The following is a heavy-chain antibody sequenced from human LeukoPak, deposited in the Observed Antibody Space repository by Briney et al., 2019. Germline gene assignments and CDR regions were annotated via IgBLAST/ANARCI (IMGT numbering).Heavy chain of an antibody. CDR1: GFTFSSYG. D-gene: IGHD2-2*01. V-gene: IGHV3-30*03. CDR2: ISYDGSNK. CDR3: ARQDNAMDV. J-gene: IGHJ6*02. Sequence: PGRSLRLSCAASGFTFSSYGMHWVRQAPGKGLEWVAVISYDGSNKYYADSVKGRFTISRDNSKNTLYLQMNSLRAEDTAVYYCARQDNAMDVWGQGTTVTVSS.